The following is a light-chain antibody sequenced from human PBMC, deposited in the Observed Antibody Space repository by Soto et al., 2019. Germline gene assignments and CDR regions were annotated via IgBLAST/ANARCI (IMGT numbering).Light chain of an antibody. J-gene: IGKJ2*02. Sequence: DIPMTQSPSSLSASVGDRVTITCQARQDISNYLNWYQQKTGKAPKLLIYDASNLETGVPSRFSGSGSGTDFTFTISSLRPEDIATYYCQQYDNLHPWTFGQRTKLEIK. CDR2: DAS. CDR1: QDISNY. V-gene: IGKV1-33*01. CDR3: QQYDNLHPWT.